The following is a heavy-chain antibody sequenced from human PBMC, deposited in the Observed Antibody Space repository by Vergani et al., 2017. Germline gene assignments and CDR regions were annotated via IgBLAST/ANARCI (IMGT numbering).Heavy chain of an antibody. V-gene: IGHV7-4-1*02. CDR3: ARGDTAMEIGYYYMDV. CDR1: GYTFTSYG. D-gene: IGHD5-18*01. J-gene: IGHJ6*03. CDR2: INTNTGNP. Sequence: QVQLVQSGAEVKKPGASVKVSCKASGYTFTSYGISWVRQAPGQGLEWMGWINTNTGNPTYAQGFTGRFVFSLDTSVSTAYLQISSLKAEDTAVYYCARGDTAMEIGYYYMDVWGKGTTVTVSS.